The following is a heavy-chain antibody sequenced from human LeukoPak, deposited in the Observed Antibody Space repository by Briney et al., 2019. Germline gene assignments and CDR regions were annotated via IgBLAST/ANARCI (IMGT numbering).Heavy chain of an antibody. V-gene: IGHV1-2*02. D-gene: IGHD3-3*01. J-gene: IGHJ4*02. CDR2: INPNSGGT. CDR3: VRLDFWSPSYFDY. Sequence: ASVKVSCKASGYTFTGYYMHWVRQAPGQGLEWMGWINPNSGGTNYAQKFQGRVTMTRDTSISTAYMELSRLRSDDTAVYYCVRLDFWSPSYFDYWGQGTLVTVSS. CDR1: GYTFTGYY.